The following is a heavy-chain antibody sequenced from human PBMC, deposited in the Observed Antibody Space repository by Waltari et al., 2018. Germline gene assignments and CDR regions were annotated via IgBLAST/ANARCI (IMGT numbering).Heavy chain of an antibody. CDR2: ISAYNGNT. J-gene: IGHJ6*02. Sequence: QVQLVQSGAEVKKPGASVKVSCKASGYTFTSYGISWVRQAPGQGLEWMGWISAYNGNTSYAQKLQGRVTMTTDTATSTAYMELRSLRSDDTAVYYCARDQNQYYDFWSGLYYYYGMDVWGQGTTVTVSS. CDR1: GYTFTSYG. V-gene: IGHV1-18*01. D-gene: IGHD3-3*01. CDR3: ARDQNQYYDFWSGLYYYYGMDV.